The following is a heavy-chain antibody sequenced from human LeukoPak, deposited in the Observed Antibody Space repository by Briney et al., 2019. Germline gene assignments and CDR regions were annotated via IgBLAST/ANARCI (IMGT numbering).Heavy chain of an antibody. V-gene: IGHV3-30*02. Sequence: TGGSLRLSCAASGFTFSSYGMHWVRQAPGKGLEWVAFIRYDGSNKYYADSVKGRFTISRDNSKNTLYLQMNSLRAEDTAVYYCAKDFWNSGSYYQYYYYYMDVWGKGTTVTVSS. D-gene: IGHD1-26*01. CDR1: GFTFSSYG. J-gene: IGHJ6*03. CDR2: IRYDGSNK. CDR3: AKDFWNSGSYYQYYYYYMDV.